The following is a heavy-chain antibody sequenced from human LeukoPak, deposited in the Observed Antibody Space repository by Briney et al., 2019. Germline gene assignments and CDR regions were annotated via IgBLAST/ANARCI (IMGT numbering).Heavy chain of an antibody. D-gene: IGHD3-3*01. CDR3: ASRSRDVLRFLEWFPFDY. CDR1: GGTFSSYA. J-gene: IGHJ4*02. CDR2: IIPIFGTA. V-gene: IGHV1-69*05. Sequence: SVKVSCKASGGTFSSYAISWVRQTPGQGLEWMGGIIPIFGTANYAQKFQGRVTITTDESTSTAYMELSSLRSEDTAVYYCASRSRDVLRFLEWFPFDYWGQGTLVTVSS.